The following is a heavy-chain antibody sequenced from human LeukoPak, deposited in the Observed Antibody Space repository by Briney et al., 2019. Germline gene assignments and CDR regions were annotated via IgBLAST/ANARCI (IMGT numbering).Heavy chain of an antibody. J-gene: IGHJ4*02. V-gene: IGHV1-2*06. CDR3: ARGQQLGTFDY. Sequence: GASVKVSCKASGYTFTGYYMHWVRQAPGQGLEWMGRINPNSGGTNYEQKFQGRVTMTRDTSISTAYMELSRLRSDDTAVYYCARGQQLGTFDYWGQGTLVTVSS. D-gene: IGHD6-13*01. CDR1: GYTFTGYY. CDR2: INPNSGGT.